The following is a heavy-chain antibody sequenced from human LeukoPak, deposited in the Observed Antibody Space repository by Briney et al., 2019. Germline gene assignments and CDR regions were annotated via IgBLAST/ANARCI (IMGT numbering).Heavy chain of an antibody. V-gene: IGHV5-51*01. J-gene: IGHJ4*02. CDR2: IYPGDSDT. Sequence: GESLKISCKGSGYSFTSYWIGWVRQMPGKGLEWMGIIYPGDSDTRYSPSFQGQVTISADKSITTAYLQWRSLKASDTAMYYCASQLSPPALDYWGQGTLVTVSS. CDR1: GYSFTSYW. CDR3: ASQLSPPALDY.